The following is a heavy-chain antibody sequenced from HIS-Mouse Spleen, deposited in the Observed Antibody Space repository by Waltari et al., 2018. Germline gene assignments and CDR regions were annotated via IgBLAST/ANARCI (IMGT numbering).Heavy chain of an antibody. D-gene: IGHD3-9*01. CDR2: ISYDGSNK. V-gene: IGHV3-30*18. CDR3: AKELKLVIIDY. Sequence: QVQLVESGGGVVQPGRSLRLSCAASGFTFSSDGMHWVRQAPGKGLEWVAVISYDGSNKYYADSVKGRFTISRDNSKNTLYLQMNSLRAEDTAVYYCAKELKLVIIDYWGQGTLVTVSS. J-gene: IGHJ4*02. CDR1: GFTFSSDG.